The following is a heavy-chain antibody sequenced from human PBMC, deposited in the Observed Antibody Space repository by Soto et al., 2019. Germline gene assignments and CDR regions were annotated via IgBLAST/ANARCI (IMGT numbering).Heavy chain of an antibody. CDR2: ISSSGSTI. Sequence: PGGSLRLSCAASGFTFSSYEMNWVRQAPGKGLEWVSYISSSGSTIYYADSVKGRFTISRDNAKNSLYLQMNSLRAEDTAVYYCAREGFGYCSSTSCYTGIGYYYGMDVWGQGTTVTSP. CDR3: AREGFGYCSSTSCYTGIGYYYGMDV. V-gene: IGHV3-48*03. CDR1: GFTFSSYE. D-gene: IGHD2-2*02. J-gene: IGHJ6*02.